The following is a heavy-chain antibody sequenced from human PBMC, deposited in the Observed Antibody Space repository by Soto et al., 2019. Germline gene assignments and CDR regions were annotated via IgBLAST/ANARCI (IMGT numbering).Heavy chain of an antibody. CDR1: GYSFTSYW. CDR2: IYPGDSDT. CDR3: ARRMRYLSLYNDAFDI. D-gene: IGHD3-16*02. V-gene: IGHV5-51*01. J-gene: IGHJ3*02. Sequence: PGESLKISFKGSGYSFTSYWIGWVRQMPGKGLEWMGIIYPGDSDTRYSPSFQGQVTISADKSISTAYLQWSSLKASDTAMYYCARRMRYLSLYNDAFDIWGQGTMVTVSS.